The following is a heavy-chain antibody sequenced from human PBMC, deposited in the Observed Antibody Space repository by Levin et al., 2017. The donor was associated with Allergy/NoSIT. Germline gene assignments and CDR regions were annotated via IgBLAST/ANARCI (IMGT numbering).Heavy chain of an antibody. V-gene: IGHV1-58*01. J-gene: IGHJ6*02. CDR2: IVVGSGNT. CDR1: GFTFTSSA. Sequence: SVKVSCKASGFTFTSSAVQWVRQARGQRLEWIGWIVVGSGNTNYAQKFQERVTITRDMSTSTAYMELSSLRSEDTAVYYCAADLEAADQDGYYYYYGMDVWGQGTTVTVSS. CDR3: AADLEAADQDGYYYYYGMDV. D-gene: IGHD6-13*01.